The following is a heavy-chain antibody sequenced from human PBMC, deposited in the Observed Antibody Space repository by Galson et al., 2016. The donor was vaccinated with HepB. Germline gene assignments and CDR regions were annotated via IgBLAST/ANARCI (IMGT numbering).Heavy chain of an antibody. J-gene: IGHJ5*01. CDR2: IYWDDYK. CDR1: GFSLSTHGVG. Sequence: PALVKPTQTLTLTCTFSGFSLSTHGVGVGWIRQPPGKALEWLALIYWDDYKRYRSSLKTRLTITKDTSKNQVILTVTNLDSVDTGTYYCAHTASGYCYGDACYSGQFDSWGQGTLVTVSS. CDR3: AHTASGYCYGDACYSGQFDS. V-gene: IGHV2-5*02. D-gene: IGHD2-15*01.